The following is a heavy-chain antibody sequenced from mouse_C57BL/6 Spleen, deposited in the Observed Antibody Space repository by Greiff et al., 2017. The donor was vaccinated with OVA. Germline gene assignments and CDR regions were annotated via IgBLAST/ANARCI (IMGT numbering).Heavy chain of an antibody. D-gene: IGHD3-2*02. Sequence: VKLMESGPELVKPGASVKLSCKASGYTFTSYDINWVKQRPGQGLEWIGWIYPRDGSTKYNEKFKGKATLTVDTSSSTAYMELHSLTSEDSAVYFCARGRGPAQVWFAYWGQGTLVTVSA. CDR1: GYTFTSYD. J-gene: IGHJ3*01. V-gene: IGHV1-85*01. CDR3: ARGRGPAQVWFAY. CDR2: IYPRDGST.